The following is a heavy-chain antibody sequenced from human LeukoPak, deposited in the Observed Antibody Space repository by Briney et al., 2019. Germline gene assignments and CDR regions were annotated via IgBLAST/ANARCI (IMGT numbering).Heavy chain of an antibody. CDR3: ARDQPRTLPIDY. CDR2: ISGSGGST. Sequence: PGGSLRLSCAASGFTFSSYAMSWVRQAPGKGLEWVSAISGSGGSTYYADSVKGRFTISRDNAKNSLYLQMNSLRAEDTAVYYCARDQPRTLPIDYWGQGTLVTVSS. V-gene: IGHV3-23*01. CDR1: GFTFSSYA. J-gene: IGHJ4*02.